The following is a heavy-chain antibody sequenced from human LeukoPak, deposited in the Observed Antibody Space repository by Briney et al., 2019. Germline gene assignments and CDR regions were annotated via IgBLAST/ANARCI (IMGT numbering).Heavy chain of an antibody. CDR1: GFSRSTNGVG. J-gene: IGHJ5*02. D-gene: IGHD6-19*01. Sequence: GPSLVSPTQTLTLTCAFSGFSRSTNGVGVGWIRQPPGKALEWLALIYWADDKRYSPSLKGRLTISTATCKNYVVLTMPNLDPADTSTYDCAHRQGSGWYVNWFDPWGQGNLVTVSS. V-gene: IGHV2-5*02. CDR3: AHRQGSGWYVNWFDP. CDR2: IYWADDK.